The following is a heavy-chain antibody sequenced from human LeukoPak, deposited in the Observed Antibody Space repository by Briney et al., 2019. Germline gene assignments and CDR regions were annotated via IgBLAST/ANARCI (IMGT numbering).Heavy chain of an antibody. CDR2: INFSGGT. D-gene: IGHD3-3*01. CDR1: GYPFSSFY. J-gene: IGHJ4*02. Sequence: ASVKVSCKASGYPFSSFYMHWLRQAPGQGLEWMGWINFSGGTQYADKFRGRVTITSATSMSTAVMKLSSLESDDTAVYYCARNLRLFDYGGQGTLVTVSS. CDR3: ARNLRLFDY. V-gene: IGHV1-2*02.